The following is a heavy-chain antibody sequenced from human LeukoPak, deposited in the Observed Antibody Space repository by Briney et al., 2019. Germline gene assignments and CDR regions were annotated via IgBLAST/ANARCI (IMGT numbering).Heavy chain of an antibody. Sequence: SETLSLTCAVYGGSFSGYYWSWIRQPPGKGLEWIGEINHSRSTNYNPSLKSRVTISVDASKNQFSLKLSSVTAADTAVYYCARVLARIVRFDPWGQGTLVTVSS. D-gene: IGHD3-22*01. J-gene: IGHJ5*02. V-gene: IGHV4-34*01. CDR1: GGSFSGYY. CDR3: ARVLARIVRFDP. CDR2: INHSRST.